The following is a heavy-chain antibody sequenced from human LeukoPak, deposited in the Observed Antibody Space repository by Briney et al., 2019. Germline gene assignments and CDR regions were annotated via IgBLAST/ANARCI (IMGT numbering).Heavy chain of an antibody. CDR2: ISYDGSNK. Sequence: GGSLRLSCAASGFTFSSYAMHWVRQAPGKGLEWVAVISYDGSNKYYADSVKGRFTISRDNSKNTLYLQMSSLRAEDTATFYCAKFYYDSSGRGNDAFDVWGQGTMVTVSS. V-gene: IGHV3-30-3*02. CDR1: GFTFSSYA. CDR3: AKFYYDSSGRGNDAFDV. J-gene: IGHJ3*01. D-gene: IGHD3-22*01.